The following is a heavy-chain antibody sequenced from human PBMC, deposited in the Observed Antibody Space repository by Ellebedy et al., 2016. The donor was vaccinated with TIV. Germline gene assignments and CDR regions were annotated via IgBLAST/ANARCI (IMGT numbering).Heavy chain of an antibody. D-gene: IGHD5-12*01. J-gene: IGHJ4*02. V-gene: IGHV4-4*07. CDR2: IYSTGSS. CDR1: GGSMRSYY. CDR3: ASYSGYDYGNYFDY. Sequence: MPSETLSLTCTVSGGSMRSYYWGWIRHPAGKGLEWIGRIYSTGSSNYNPSLKSRVTMSVDASRNYFSLKLSSVSAADTAVYYCASYSGYDYGNYFDYWGQGAVVIVSS.